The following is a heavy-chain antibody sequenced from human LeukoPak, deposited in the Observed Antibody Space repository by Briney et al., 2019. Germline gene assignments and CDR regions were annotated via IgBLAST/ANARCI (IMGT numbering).Heavy chain of an antibody. D-gene: IGHD6-19*01. CDR3: ARDRAQWLVRGWFDP. Sequence: SETLSLTCTVSGYSISSGFYWGWIRQPPGKGLEWIGSVHYSGTTHYNPSLNSRVTISLDTSKNQFSLMLTSVTAADTAVYYCARDRAQWLVRGWFDPWGQGTLVTVSS. CDR1: GYSISSGFY. V-gene: IGHV4-38-2*02. J-gene: IGHJ5*02. CDR2: VHYSGTT.